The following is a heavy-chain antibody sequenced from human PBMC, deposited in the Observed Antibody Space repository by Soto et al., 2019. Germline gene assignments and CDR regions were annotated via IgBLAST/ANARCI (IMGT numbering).Heavy chain of an antibody. J-gene: IGHJ6*02. V-gene: IGHV4-34*01. D-gene: IGHD6-6*01. CDR1: VGSFSGYY. CDR2: INHSGST. Sequence: SETLSLTCAVYVGSFSGYYWSWVRQPPGKGLEWIGEINHSGSTNYNPSLKSRVTISVDTSKNQFSLTLNSVTAADRAVYYCARGFEQQLVLYYYSGMDVWGQGTTVTVSS. CDR3: ARGFEQQLVLYYYSGMDV.